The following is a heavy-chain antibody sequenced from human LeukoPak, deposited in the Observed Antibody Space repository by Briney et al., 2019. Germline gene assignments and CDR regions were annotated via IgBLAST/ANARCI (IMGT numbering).Heavy chain of an antibody. J-gene: IGHJ4*01. D-gene: IGHD4-23*01. Sequence: GSLRRSCAASGFTVSSNYMTWVCQAPGKGLEWVSVIYSGGNTYYADSVKGRFTISRDNSRNTLSLQMNTLRAEDTAVYYCARGGNGVSVGYCDYWG. V-gene: IGHV3-66*01. CDR1: GFTVSSNY. CDR3: ARGGNGVSVGYCDY. CDR2: IYSGGNT.